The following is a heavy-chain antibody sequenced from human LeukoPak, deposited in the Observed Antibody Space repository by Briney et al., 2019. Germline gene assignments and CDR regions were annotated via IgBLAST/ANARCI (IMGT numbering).Heavy chain of an antibody. V-gene: IGHV1-46*01. D-gene: IGHD4-23*01. J-gene: IGHJ3*01. Sequence: ASVKVSCKASENIFTNYYMHWVRQAPGQGLEWLGLINPNGDRTAYAQNFQGGVTMTRDTSTTTFYLEVSSLTSEDTAVYYCAKDMSTRVTPISYAFDVWGQGTKVTVSS. CDR3: AKDMSTRVTPISYAFDV. CDR2: INPNGDRT. CDR1: ENIFTNYY.